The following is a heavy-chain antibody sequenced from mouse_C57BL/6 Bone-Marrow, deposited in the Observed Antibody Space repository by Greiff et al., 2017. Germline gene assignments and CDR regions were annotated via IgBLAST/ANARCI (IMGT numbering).Heavy chain of an antibody. Sequence: EVKLVESGGDLVKPGGSLKHSCAASGFTFSSYGMSWVRQTPDKRLEWVATISSGGSYTYYPDSVKGRFTISRDNAKNTLYLQMSSLKSEDTGMYYCARRNTTVVARWYFDVWGTGTTVTVSS. D-gene: IGHD1-1*01. CDR2: ISSGGSYT. V-gene: IGHV5-6*02. CDR1: GFTFSSYG. CDR3: ARRNTTVVARWYFDV. J-gene: IGHJ1*03.